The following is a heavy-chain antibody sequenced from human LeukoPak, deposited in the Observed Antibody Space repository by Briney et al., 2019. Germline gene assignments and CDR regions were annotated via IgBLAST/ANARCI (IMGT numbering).Heavy chain of an antibody. CDR2: INPNNGDT. D-gene: IGHD6-6*01. V-gene: IGHV1-2*02. J-gene: IGHJ4*02. Sequence: GASVKVSCKSSGYTFTGYYMHWVRQAPGQGLEWMGWINPNNGDTKFAQNFQVRVTLTRDMSITTAYMEINRLRSDDTAVYYCARDQIAASDHFDYWGQGTVVIVST. CDR3: ARDQIAASDHFDY. CDR1: GYTFTGYY.